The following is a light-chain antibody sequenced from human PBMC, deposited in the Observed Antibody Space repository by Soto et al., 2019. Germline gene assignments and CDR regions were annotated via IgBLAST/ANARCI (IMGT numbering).Light chain of an antibody. J-gene: IGKJ1*01. Sequence: QMTQSPSSLSASVGDRVTITCRASQSISSYLNWYQQKPGKAPKLLIYAASSLQSGVPSRFSGSGSGTDFTLTISSLQPEDFATYYCQQSYSTPPWTFGQGTKVDNK. V-gene: IGKV1-39*01. CDR1: QSISSY. CDR2: AAS. CDR3: QQSYSTPPWT.